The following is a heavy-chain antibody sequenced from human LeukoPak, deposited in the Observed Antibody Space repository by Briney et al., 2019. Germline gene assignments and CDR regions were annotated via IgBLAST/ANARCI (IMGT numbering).Heavy chain of an antibody. J-gene: IGHJ4*02. Sequence: GESLKISCKGSGCSFTSYWIGWVRQMPGKGLEWMGIIYPGDSDTRYSPSFQGQVTISADKSISTAYLQWSSLKASDTAMYYCARFPSSSQWSLTYWGQGTLVTVSS. CDR3: ARFPSSSQWSLTY. CDR1: GCSFTSYW. D-gene: IGHD6-13*01. CDR2: IYPGDSDT. V-gene: IGHV5-51*01.